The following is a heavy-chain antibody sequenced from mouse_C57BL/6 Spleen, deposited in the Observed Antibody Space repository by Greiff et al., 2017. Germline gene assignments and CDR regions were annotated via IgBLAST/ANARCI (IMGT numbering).Heavy chain of an antibody. D-gene: IGHD1-1*01. V-gene: IGHV1-42*01. J-gene: IGHJ1*03. CDR2: INPSTGGT. CDR1: GYSFTGYY. Sequence: VKPGASVKISCKASGYSFTGYYMNWVKQSPEKSLEWIGEINPSTGGTTYNQKFKAKATLTVDKSSSTAYMQLKSLTSEDSAVYYCARATVVATRYFDVWGTGTTVTVSS. CDR3: ARATVVATRYFDV.